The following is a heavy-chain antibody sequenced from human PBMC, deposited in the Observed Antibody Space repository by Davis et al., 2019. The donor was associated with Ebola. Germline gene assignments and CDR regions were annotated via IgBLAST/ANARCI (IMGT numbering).Heavy chain of an antibody. CDR2: IFTGDSDT. D-gene: IGHD2-8*02. Sequence: GESLKISCKGSGYSFADQWIGWVRQKPGKGLEWMGIIFTGDSDTRYSPSFRGQVTISTDKSFKTAFLHWSSLKASDTAMYYCATLRRTITGMDDGFDIWGQGTMVTVSP. V-gene: IGHV5-51*01. J-gene: IGHJ3*02. CDR3: ATLRRTITGMDDGFDI. CDR1: GYSFADQW.